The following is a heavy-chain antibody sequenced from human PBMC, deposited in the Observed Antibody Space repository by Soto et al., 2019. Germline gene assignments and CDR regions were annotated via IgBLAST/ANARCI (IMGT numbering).Heavy chain of an antibody. CDR1: GFTFSTYC. J-gene: IGHJ4*02. CDR3: ARDRSTIYGVITPIDY. V-gene: IGHV3-48*02. Sequence: GGSLRLSCAVSGFTFSTYCMNWVRQAPGKGLEWISYIISGGDTIYYADSVRGRFTVSRDNTKNSLYLQMDSLRDEDTAVYYCARDRSTIYGVITPIDYWGQGTLVTVSS. D-gene: IGHD3-3*01. CDR2: IISGGDTI.